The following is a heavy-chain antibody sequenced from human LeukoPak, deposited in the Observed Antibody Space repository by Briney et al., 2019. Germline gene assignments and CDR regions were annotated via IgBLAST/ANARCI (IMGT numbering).Heavy chain of an antibody. CDR2: ISWNSGSI. D-gene: IGHD6-19*01. CDR1: GFTFDDYA. J-gene: IGHJ4*02. Sequence: PGGSLRLSCAASGFTFDDYAMHWVRQAPGKGLEWVSGISWNSGSIGYADSVKGRFTISRDNAKNSLYLQMNSLRAEDMALYYCAKDGSVAGLDYWGQGTLVTVSS. CDR3: AKDGSVAGLDY. V-gene: IGHV3-9*03.